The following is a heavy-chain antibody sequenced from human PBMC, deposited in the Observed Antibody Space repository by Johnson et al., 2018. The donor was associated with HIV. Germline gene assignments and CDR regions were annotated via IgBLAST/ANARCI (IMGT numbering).Heavy chain of an antibody. CDR1: GLTFSNYG. Sequence: QVQLVESGGGVVQPGRSLRLSCAVSGLTFSNYGMHWVRPAPGKGLEWVAVMSYDGSNKYYTDSVRGGFTISRDNSKNTLHLQVNSLRAEDTAVYYCARGLTIFGVVTDAFDIWGQGTMVTVSS. J-gene: IGHJ3*02. V-gene: IGHV3-30*03. D-gene: IGHD3-3*01. CDR2: MSYDGSNK. CDR3: ARGLTIFGVVTDAFDI.